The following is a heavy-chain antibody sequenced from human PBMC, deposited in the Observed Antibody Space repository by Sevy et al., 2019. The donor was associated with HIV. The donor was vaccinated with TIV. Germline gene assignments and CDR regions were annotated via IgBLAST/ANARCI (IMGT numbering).Heavy chain of an antibody. CDR2: IYSSGST. V-gene: IGHV4-59*01. CDR3: SRSSGYSYDDFDY. Sequence: SETLSLTCTVSGGSISSNYWSWIRQPPGKGLEWIGYIYSSGSTYNPSLKSRVSISMDTAKNQFSLKLKSVTAADTAVYYCSRSSGYSYDDFDYWGQGTLVTVSS. J-gene: IGHJ4*02. D-gene: IGHD5-18*01. CDR1: GGSISSNY.